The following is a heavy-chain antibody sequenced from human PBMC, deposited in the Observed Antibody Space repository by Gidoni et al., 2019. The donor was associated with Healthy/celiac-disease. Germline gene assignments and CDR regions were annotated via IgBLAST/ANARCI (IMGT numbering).Heavy chain of an antibody. CDR1: GYTFTSYG. CDR2: ISAYNGNT. CDR3: ARDPQRWVWYYDFWSGKARWPGGFDP. Sequence: QVQLVQSGAEVKKPGASVKFSCTASGYTFTSYGISWVRQAPGQGLEWLGWISAYNGNTNYAQKLQGRVTMTTDTSTSTAYMELRSLRSDDTAVYYCARDPQRWVWYYDFWSGKARWPGGFDPWGQGTLVTVSS. D-gene: IGHD3-3*01. V-gene: IGHV1-18*01. J-gene: IGHJ5*02.